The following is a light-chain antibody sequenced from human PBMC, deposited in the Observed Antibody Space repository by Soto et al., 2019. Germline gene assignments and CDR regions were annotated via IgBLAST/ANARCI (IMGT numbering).Light chain of an antibody. Sequence: DIQMTQTPSSLSASVGDRVTITCRASQGISNYLAWYQQQPGKVPKLLIYVASTLQSGVPSRFSGSGYGTDFTLTISSLQPEDVATYYCQKYNSAPWTFGQGNKVEIK. V-gene: IGKV1-27*01. J-gene: IGKJ1*01. CDR1: QGISNY. CDR2: VAS. CDR3: QKYNSAPWT.